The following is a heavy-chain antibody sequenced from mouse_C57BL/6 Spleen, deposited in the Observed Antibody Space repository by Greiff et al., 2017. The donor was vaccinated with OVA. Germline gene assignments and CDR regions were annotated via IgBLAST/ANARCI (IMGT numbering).Heavy chain of an antibody. Sequence: QVQLKQPGAELVKPGASVKLSCKASGYTFTSYWMQWVKQRPGQGLEWIGEIDPSDSYTNYNQKFKGKATLTVDTSSSTAYMQLSSLTSEDSAVYYCARGATAVKDYWGQGTTLTVSS. CDR1: GYTFTSYW. J-gene: IGHJ2*01. V-gene: IGHV1-50*01. D-gene: IGHD1-1*01. CDR2: IDPSDSYT. CDR3: ARGATAVKDY.